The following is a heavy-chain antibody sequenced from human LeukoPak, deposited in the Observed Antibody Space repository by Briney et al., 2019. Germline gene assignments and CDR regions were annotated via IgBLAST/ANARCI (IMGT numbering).Heavy chain of an antibody. CDR1: GYTFTGYY. D-gene: IGHD3-22*01. Sequence: ASVKVSCKASGYTFTGYYMHWVRQAPGQGLEWMGWIYPNSGGTNYAQKFQGRVTMTRDTSISTAYMELSRLRSDDTAVYYCARDEDYYDSSGYYNWFDPWGQGTLVTVSS. CDR2: IYPNSGGT. V-gene: IGHV1-2*02. J-gene: IGHJ5*02. CDR3: ARDEDYYDSSGYYNWFDP.